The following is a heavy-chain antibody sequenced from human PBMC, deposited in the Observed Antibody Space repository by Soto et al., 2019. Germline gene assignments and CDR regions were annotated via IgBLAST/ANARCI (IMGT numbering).Heavy chain of an antibody. D-gene: IGHD2-8*01. V-gene: IGHV3-21*01. CDR1: GFTFSSYS. CDR2: INSSSSYI. Sequence: WGSLRLSCAASGFTFSSYSMNWVRLAPGPGLEWVSSINSSSSYIYYSDSVKGRFTIFRDNAKNSLYLQMNSLRAEDTAVYYCARDNKVLMGYYYYGMDVWGQGTTVTVSS. CDR3: ARDNKVLMGYYYYGMDV. J-gene: IGHJ6*02.